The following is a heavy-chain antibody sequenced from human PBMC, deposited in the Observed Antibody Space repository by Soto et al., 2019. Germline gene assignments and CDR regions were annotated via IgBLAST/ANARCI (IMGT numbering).Heavy chain of an antibody. Sequence: QVQLQESGPGLVKPSQTLSLICTVSGDSIRNGFYYWSWIRQHPGKGLEWIGNIYYVGSTSYNPSTKSRVTISIDRSKNQFSLTLNSVTAADTAVYYCAKNETTRPWFNPWGQGTLVIVSS. CDR1: GDSIRNGFYY. CDR2: IYYVGST. CDR3: AKNETTRPWFNP. D-gene: IGHD1-1*01. V-gene: IGHV4-31*03. J-gene: IGHJ5*02.